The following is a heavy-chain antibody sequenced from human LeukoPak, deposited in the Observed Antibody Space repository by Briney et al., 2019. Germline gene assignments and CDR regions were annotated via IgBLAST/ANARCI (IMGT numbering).Heavy chain of an antibody. CDR3: ATATAAKGWFDP. D-gene: IGHD6-13*01. CDR1: GYTLTELS. Sequence: ASVKVSCKVSGYTLTELSMHWVRQAPGKGLEWMGGFDPEDGETIYAQKFQGRVTVTEDTSTDTAYMELSSLRSEDTAVYYCATATAAKGWFDPWGQGTLVTVSS. CDR2: FDPEDGET. V-gene: IGHV1-24*01. J-gene: IGHJ5*02.